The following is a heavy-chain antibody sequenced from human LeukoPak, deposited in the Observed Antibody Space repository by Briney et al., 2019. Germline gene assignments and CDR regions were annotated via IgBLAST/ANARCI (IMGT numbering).Heavy chain of an antibody. D-gene: IGHD3-9*01. J-gene: IGHJ6*03. Sequence: TSETLSLTCTVSGGSISSHYWSWIRQPPGKGLEWIGYIYYSGTTNYNPSLKSRVTISVDTSKNQFSLRLSSVTAADTAVYYCARDLLPTAGDFDWLHRPYWSFYYYYYMDVWGKGTTVTVSS. CDR2: IYYSGTT. V-gene: IGHV4-59*11. CDR1: GGSISSHY. CDR3: ARDLLPTAGDFDWLHRPYWSFYYYYYMDV.